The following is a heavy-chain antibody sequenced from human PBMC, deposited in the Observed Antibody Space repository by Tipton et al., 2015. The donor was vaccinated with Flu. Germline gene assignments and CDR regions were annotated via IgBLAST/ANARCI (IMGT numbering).Heavy chain of an antibody. CDR1: GFTFSSYS. CDR3: AREGGCVAGGSCYYGY. V-gene: IGHV3-48*04. CDR2: ISSSSSTI. Sequence: SLRLPCAASGFTFSSYSMNWVRQAPGKGLEWVSYISSSSSTIYYADSVKGRFTISRDNAKNSLYLQMNSLRAEDTAVYYCAREGGCVAGGSCYYGYWGQGTLVTVSS. J-gene: IGHJ4*02. D-gene: IGHD2-15*01.